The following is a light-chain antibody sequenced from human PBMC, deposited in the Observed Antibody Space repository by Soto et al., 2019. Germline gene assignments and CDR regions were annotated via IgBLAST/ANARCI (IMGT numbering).Light chain of an antibody. V-gene: IGKV3-15*01. J-gene: IGKJ2*01. CDR3: KQYNNWPPGT. CDR1: QSVSSN. CDR2: GAS. Sequence: EIVMTQSPATLSVSPGERATLSCRASQSVSSNLAWYQQKPGQAPRLLIYGASARATGIPARFSGSGSGTEFTLNISSLQYADFAIYYCKQYNNWPPGTFGQGTKLEIK.